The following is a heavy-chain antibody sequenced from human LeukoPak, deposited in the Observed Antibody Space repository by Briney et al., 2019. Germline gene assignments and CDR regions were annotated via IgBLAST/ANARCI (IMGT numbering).Heavy chain of an antibody. Sequence: PSQTLSLTCTVSGGSISSGSYYWSWIRQPAGKGLEWIGRIYTSGSTNYNPSLKSRVTISVDTSKNHFSLNLSSVTAADTAVYYCARIVGASADYWGQGTLVTVSS. V-gene: IGHV4-61*02. D-gene: IGHD2-21*01. CDR2: IYTSGST. J-gene: IGHJ4*02. CDR1: GGSISSGSYY. CDR3: ARIVGASADY.